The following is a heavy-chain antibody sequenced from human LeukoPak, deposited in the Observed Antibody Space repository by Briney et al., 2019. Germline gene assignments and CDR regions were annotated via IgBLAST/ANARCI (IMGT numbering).Heavy chain of an antibody. CDR3: ARVSRETGHYYYYMDV. CDR1: GFTLSTYT. Sequence: GGSLRLSCAASGFTLSTYTMNWVRQAPGKGLEWVSSISSSSSYIYYADSVKGRFTISRDDAKNSLSLQMNSLRAEDTAVYYCARVSRETGHYYYYMDVWGKGTTVTISS. CDR2: ISSSSSYI. V-gene: IGHV3-21*01. J-gene: IGHJ6*03. D-gene: IGHD1-14*01.